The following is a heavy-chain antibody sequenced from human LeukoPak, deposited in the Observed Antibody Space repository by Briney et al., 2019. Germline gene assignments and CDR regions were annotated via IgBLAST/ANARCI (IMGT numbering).Heavy chain of an antibody. J-gene: IGHJ3*02. CDR2: IIPILGIA. D-gene: IGHD2-15*01. V-gene: IGHV1-69*04. CDR1: GGTFSSYA. Sequence: GASVKVSCKASGGTFSSYAISWVRQAPGQGLEWMGRIIPILGIANHAQKFQGRVTITADKSTSTAYMELRSLRSDGTAVYYCARDAPPRGSTLANAFDIWGQGTMVTVSS. CDR3: ARDAPPRGSTLANAFDI.